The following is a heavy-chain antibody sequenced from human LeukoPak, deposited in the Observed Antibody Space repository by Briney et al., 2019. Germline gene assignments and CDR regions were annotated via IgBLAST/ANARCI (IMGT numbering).Heavy chain of an antibody. CDR3: AKLTYGSGTYGAFDY. J-gene: IGHJ4*02. V-gene: IGHV3-23*01. CDR1: GFTFSSYW. D-gene: IGHD3-10*01. Sequence: PGGSLRLSCAASGFTFSSYWMSWVRQAPGKGLEWVSGIRGSGDITFYADSVKGRFTISRDNSKNTLYLQMNSLRAEDTAVYYCAKLTYGSGTYGAFDYWGQGTLVTVST. CDR2: IRGSGDIT.